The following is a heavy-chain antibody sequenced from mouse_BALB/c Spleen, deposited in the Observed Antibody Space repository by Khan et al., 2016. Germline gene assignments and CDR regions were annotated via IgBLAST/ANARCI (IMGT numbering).Heavy chain of an antibody. CDR3: ARRHYGSSYDAWFAY. D-gene: IGHD1-1*01. Sequence: QIQLVQSGPELKKPGETVKISCKASGYTFTNYGMNWVKKAPGKGLKWMGWINTYTGEPTYADDFKGRFAFSLETSASTAYLQINNLKNEDTATYFCARRHYGSSYDAWFAYWGQGTLVTVSA. V-gene: IGHV9-3-1*01. CDR2: INTYTGEP. CDR1: GYTFTNYG. J-gene: IGHJ3*01.